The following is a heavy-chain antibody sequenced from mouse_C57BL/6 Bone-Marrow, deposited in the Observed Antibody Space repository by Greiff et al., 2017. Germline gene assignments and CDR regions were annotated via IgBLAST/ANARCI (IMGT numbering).Heavy chain of an antibody. CDR3: ARAATDY. D-gene: IGHD6-1*01. V-gene: IGHV1-69*01. CDR1: GYTFTSYS. J-gene: IGHJ2*01. CDR2: IDPSDSYT. Sequence: QVQLQQPGAELVMPGASVKLSCKASGYTFTSYSMHWVKQTPGQGLEWIGEIDPSDSYTNYNHKLKGKSTLTVDKSSSTAYMQLSRLTSEDSAVYYCARAATDYEGQGTALTVSS.